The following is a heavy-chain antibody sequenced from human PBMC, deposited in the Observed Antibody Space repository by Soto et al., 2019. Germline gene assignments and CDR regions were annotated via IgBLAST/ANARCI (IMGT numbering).Heavy chain of an antibody. Sequence: PGGSLRLSCAASGFTVSSNYMSWVRQAPGKGLEWVSVIYSGGSTYYADSVKGRFTISRDNSKNTLYLQMNSLRAEDTAVYYCAREANDPVVVAANWFDPWGQGTLVTVSS. CDR1: GFTVSSNY. J-gene: IGHJ5*02. CDR3: AREANDPVVVAANWFDP. CDR2: IYSGGST. D-gene: IGHD2-15*01. V-gene: IGHV3-66*01.